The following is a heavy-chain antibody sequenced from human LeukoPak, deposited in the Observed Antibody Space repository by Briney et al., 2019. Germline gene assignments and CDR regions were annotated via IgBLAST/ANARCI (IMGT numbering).Heavy chain of an antibody. V-gene: IGHV4-39*01. J-gene: IGHJ4*02. Sequence: SETLSLTCTVSGDSISSRSYYWGWIRQPPGKGLEWIGSIYYSGSTYYNPSLKSRVTISVNTSKDQFSLRLSSVTAADTAVYYCARQTGSGLFILPGGQGTLVTVSS. CDR2: IYYSGST. CDR3: ARQTGSGLFILP. D-gene: IGHD3/OR15-3a*01. CDR1: GDSISSRSYY.